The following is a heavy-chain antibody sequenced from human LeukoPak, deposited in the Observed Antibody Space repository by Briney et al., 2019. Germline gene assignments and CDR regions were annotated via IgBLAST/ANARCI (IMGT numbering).Heavy chain of an antibody. V-gene: IGHV4-30-2*01. CDR3: ARDPPRYYYDSSGYGFDP. CDR2: IYHSGST. J-gene: IGHJ5*02. Sequence: PSETLSLTCAVSGGSISSGGYSWSWIRQPPGKGLEWIGYIYHSGSTYYNPSLKSRVTISVDRSKNQFSLKLSSVTAADTAVYYCARDPPRYYYDSSGYGFDPWGQGTLVTVSS. CDR1: GGSISSGGYS. D-gene: IGHD3-22*01.